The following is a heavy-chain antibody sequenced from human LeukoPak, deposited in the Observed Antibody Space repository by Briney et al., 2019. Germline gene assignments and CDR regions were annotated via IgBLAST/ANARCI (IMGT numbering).Heavy chain of an antibody. CDR2: MNPNSGNT. D-gene: IGHD4-17*01. CDR1: GYTFTSYD. CDR3: ARGRVTVSN. Sequence: ASVTVSCKASGYTFTSYDIKWVRQATGKGLEWMGWMNPNSGNTGYAQKFQGRVNMTRNTSISTAYMELSSLRSEDTARYYCARGRVTVSNWGQGTLVTVSS. J-gene: IGHJ4*02. V-gene: IGHV1-8*01.